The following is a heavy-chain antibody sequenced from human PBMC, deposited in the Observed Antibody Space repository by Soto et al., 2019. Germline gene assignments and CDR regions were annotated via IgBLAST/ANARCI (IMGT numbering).Heavy chain of an antibody. V-gene: IGHV3-74*01. Sequence: GGSLRLSCEASGLIFKMYYLHWVRQTPGKGPVWVARINDEGNNATYADSVKGRFTISRDNAKNTLYLQMDGLRVDDTGLYYCTRGPRVSSIGTGAYWGQGSLVTVSS. CDR1: GLIFKMYY. J-gene: IGHJ4*02. D-gene: IGHD1-26*01. CDR2: INDEGNNA. CDR3: TRGPRVSSIGTGAY.